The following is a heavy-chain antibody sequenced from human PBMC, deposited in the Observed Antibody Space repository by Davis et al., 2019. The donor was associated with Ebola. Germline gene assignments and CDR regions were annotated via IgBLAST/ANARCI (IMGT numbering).Heavy chain of an antibody. CDR2: ISVRGDGT. CDR3: TSAITKTAS. V-gene: IGHV3-23*01. J-gene: IGHJ5*02. CDR1: GFTFSVYA. Sequence: GESLKISCAASGFTFSVYAMTWVRQAPGKGLEWVSGISVRGDGTSYSDSVKGRFTISRDDSKNTAYLQMNSLKTEDTAVYYCTSAITKTASWGQGTLVIVSS. D-gene: IGHD5-24*01.